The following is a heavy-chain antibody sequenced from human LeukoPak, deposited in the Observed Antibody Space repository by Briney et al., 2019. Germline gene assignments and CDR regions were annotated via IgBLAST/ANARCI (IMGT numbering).Heavy chain of an antibody. CDR1: GGSTSSTTYY. CDR3: AKQGRTNSSGYYYPFDY. V-gene: IGHV4-39*01. CDR2: ISYSGST. Sequence: SETLSLSCSVSGGSTSSTTYYWGWIRQPPGKGLEWIGSISYSGSTYYNPSLKSRVTISVDTSKNQSSLRLRSVTVADTAVYYYAKQGRTNSSGYYYPFDYWGQGNLVTVSS. D-gene: IGHD3-22*01. J-gene: IGHJ4*02.